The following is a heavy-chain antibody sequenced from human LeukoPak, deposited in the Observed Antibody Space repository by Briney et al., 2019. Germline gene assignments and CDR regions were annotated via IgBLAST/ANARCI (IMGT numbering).Heavy chain of an antibody. V-gene: IGHV1-8*02. J-gene: IGHJ1*01. Sequence: ASVKVSCKASGYIFSNYGISWVRQAPGHGLEWMGWISGHSGGNTNYAPKFQGRVTMTRNTSISTAYMELSSLRSEDTAVYYCARGPRDGSGSSYFQHWGQGTLVTVSS. CDR2: ISGHSGGNT. D-gene: IGHD3-10*01. CDR3: ARGPRDGSGSSYFQH. CDR1: GYIFSNYG.